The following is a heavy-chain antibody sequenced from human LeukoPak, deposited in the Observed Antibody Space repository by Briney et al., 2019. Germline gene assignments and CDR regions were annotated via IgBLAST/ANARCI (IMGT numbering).Heavy chain of an antibody. V-gene: IGHV4-4*02. CDR2: IYHSGST. CDR3: ASRGSDDAFDI. D-gene: IGHD6-19*01. J-gene: IGHJ3*02. Sequence: SETLSLTCAVSGGSISSSNWWSWVRQPPGKGPEWIGEIYHSGSTNYNPSLKSRVTISVDKSKNQFSLKLSSVTAADTAVYYCASRGSDDAFDIWGQGTMVTVSS. CDR1: GGSISSSNW.